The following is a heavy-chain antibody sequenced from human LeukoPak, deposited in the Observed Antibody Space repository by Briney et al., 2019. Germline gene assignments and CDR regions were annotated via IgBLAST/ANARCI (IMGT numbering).Heavy chain of an antibody. CDR3: ARDPAAWDY. D-gene: IGHD6-13*01. CDR1: GFSLSSYW. CDR2: IKEDGSEK. V-gene: IGHV3-7*01. J-gene: IGHJ4*02. Sequence: GGSLRLSCAASGFSLSSYWMSWVRQAPGKGLEWVDNIKEDGSEKYYVDSVKGRFTISRDNAKNSLYLRMNSLRAEDTAVYYCARDPAAWDYWGQGTLVTVSS.